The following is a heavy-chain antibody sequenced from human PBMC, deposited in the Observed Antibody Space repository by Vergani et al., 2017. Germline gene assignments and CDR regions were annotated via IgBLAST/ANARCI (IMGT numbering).Heavy chain of an antibody. J-gene: IGHJ4*02. Sequence: QVQLVESGGGVVQPGGSLRLSCAASGFTFSSYGMHGVRQAPGKGLEWVAFIRYDGSNKYYADSVKGRFTISRDNSKNTLYLQMNSLRAEDTAVYYCAKSDYWGQGTLVTVSS. CDR3: AKSDY. CDR1: GFTFSSYG. V-gene: IGHV3-30*02. CDR2: IRYDGSNK.